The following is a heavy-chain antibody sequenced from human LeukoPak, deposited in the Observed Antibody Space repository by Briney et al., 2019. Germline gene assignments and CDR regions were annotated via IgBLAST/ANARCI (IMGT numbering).Heavy chain of an antibody. CDR2: ISWNSGSI. J-gene: IGHJ4*02. V-gene: IGHV3-9*01. CDR1: GFTFDDYA. D-gene: IGHD6-19*01. Sequence: GGSLRPSRAASGFTFDDYAMHWVRQAPGKGLEWVSGISWNSGSIGYADSVKGRFTISRDNAKNSLYLQMNSLRAEDTALYYCAKDSFGGSSGWYYFDYWGQGTLVTVSS. CDR3: AKDSFGGSSGWYYFDY.